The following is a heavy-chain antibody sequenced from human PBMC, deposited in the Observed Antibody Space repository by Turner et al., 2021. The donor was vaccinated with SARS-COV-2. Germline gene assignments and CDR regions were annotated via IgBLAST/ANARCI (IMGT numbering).Heavy chain of an antibody. J-gene: IGHJ4*02. CDR1: GGSISYYY. V-gene: IGHV4-59*01. D-gene: IGHD3-9*01. Sequence: QVQLQESGPGLVKPSETLSLTCTVSGGSISYYYCNWIRQPPGKGLEWIGYIYYSGSTNYNPTLKSRVTISVDTSKNQFSLKLSSVTAADTSVYYCARGLYFDWLPDYWGQGTPVTVSS. CDR2: IYYSGST. CDR3: ARGLYFDWLPDY.